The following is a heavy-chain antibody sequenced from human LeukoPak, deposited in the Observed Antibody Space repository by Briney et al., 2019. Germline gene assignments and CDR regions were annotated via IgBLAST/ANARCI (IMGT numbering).Heavy chain of an antibody. D-gene: IGHD2-21*02. CDR3: AKRGGGAYCGGDCYSPFDY. CDR1: GFTFSSYA. J-gene: IGHJ4*02. V-gene: IGHV3-23*01. CDR2: ISGSGGST. Sequence: GGSLRLSCAASGFTFSSYAMSWVRQAPGKGLEWVSVISGSGGSTYYADSVKGRFTISRDNSKNTLYLEMNGLRAEDTAVYYCAKRGGGAYCGGDCYSPFDYWGQGTLVTVSS.